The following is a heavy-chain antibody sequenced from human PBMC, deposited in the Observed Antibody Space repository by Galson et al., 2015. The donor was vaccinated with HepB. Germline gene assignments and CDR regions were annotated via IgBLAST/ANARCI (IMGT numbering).Heavy chain of an antibody. Sequence: SLRLSCAASGFTFSSYAMSWVRQAPGKGLEWVSAISGSGGSTYYADSVKGRFTISRDNSKNTLYLQMKSLRAEDKAVYYCAKVRYSSGGYSERQFDYWGQGTLSPSPQ. V-gene: IGHV3-23*01. CDR3: AKVRYSSGGYSERQFDY. CDR2: ISGSGGST. CDR1: GFTFSSYA. D-gene: IGHD6-19*01. J-gene: IGHJ4*02.